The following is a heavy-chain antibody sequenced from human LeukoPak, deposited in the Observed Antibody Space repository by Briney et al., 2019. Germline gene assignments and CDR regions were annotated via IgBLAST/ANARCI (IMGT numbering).Heavy chain of an antibody. CDR2: INTNTGNP. V-gene: IGHV7-4-1*02. CDR1: GYTFTSYA. Sequence: ASVKVSCKASGYTFTSYAMNWVRQAPGQGLEWMGWINTNTGNPTNAQGFTGRFVFSLDTSVSTAYLQISSLKAEDTAVYYCARGRYSSGWYGGYYYYYMDVWGKGTTVTVSS. D-gene: IGHD6-19*01. J-gene: IGHJ6*03. CDR3: ARGRYSSGWYGGYYYYYMDV.